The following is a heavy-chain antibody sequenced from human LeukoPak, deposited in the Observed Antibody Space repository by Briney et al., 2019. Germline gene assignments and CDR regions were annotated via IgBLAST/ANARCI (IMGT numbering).Heavy chain of an antibody. J-gene: IGHJ4*02. CDR1: GYTFTSYY. CDR2: MNPNSGAT. Sequence: ASVKVSCKASGYTFTSYYMHWVRQAPGQGLEWMGWMNPNSGATNYAQKFQGRVTMTRDTSSSTAYMELSRLTSDDTAVYYCARDPTNWTDYWGQGTLVTVSS. V-gene: IGHV1-2*02. D-gene: IGHD1-1*01. CDR3: ARDPTNWTDY.